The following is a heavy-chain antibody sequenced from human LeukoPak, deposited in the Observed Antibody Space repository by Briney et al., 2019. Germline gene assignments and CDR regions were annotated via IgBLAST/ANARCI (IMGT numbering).Heavy chain of an antibody. CDR2: INSDGSST. CDR3: ARGSGSYAYFDY. D-gene: IGHD3-10*01. CDR1: GFTFSSYW. V-gene: IGHV3-74*01. Sequence: PGGSLRLSCAASGFTFSSYWMHRVRHAPGKGLVWVSRINSDGSSTSYADSVKGRFTISRDNAKNTLYLQMNSLRDEDTAVYHCARGSGSYAYFDYWGQGTLVTVSS. J-gene: IGHJ4*02.